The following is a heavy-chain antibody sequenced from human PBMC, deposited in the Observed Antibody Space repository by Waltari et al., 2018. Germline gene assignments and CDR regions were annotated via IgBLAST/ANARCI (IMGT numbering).Heavy chain of an antibody. CDR3: ARHPHECISSTCYTYWFDS. D-gene: IGHD2-2*02. CDR2: THHSGST. V-gene: IGHV4-38-2*01. J-gene: IGHJ5*01. CDR1: GSSVTNGYY. Sequence: QVQLHESGPGLVKPSETLSLTCAVSGSSVTNGYYWGGIRPPPGKGREGIGSTHHSGSTYYNPSLKSRVTISLDMSKNQLSLKVALVTAADTAVYYCARHPHECISSTCYTYWFDSWGQGTQVTVSS.